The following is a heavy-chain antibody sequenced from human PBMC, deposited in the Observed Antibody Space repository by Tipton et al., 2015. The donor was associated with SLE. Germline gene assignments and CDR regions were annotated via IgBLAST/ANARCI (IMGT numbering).Heavy chain of an antibody. CDR1: GFTFSSYW. D-gene: IGHD2-15*01. Sequence: SLRLSCAASGFTFSSYWMSWVRQAPGKGLEWVANIKQDGSEKYYVDSVKGRFTISRDNAKNSLYLQMNSLRAEDPAVYYCARGRCSGGSCSHFDYWGQGTLVTVSS. V-gene: IGHV3-7*01. CDR3: ARGRCSGGSCSHFDY. CDR2: IKQDGSEK. J-gene: IGHJ4*02.